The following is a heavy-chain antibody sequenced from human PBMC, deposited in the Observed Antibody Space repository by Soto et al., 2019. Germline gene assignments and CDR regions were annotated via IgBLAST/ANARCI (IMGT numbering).Heavy chain of an antibody. D-gene: IGHD5-12*01. Sequence: QVQLVQSGAEVKKPGSSVKVSCKASEGTFSSYAISWVRQAPGQGLEWMGGIIPIFGTANYAQKFQGRVTITADESTSTAYMELSSLRSEDTAVYYCARGAEMASPENYYYGMDVWGQGTTVTVSS. CDR1: EGTFSSYA. CDR2: IIPIFGTA. J-gene: IGHJ6*02. CDR3: ARGAEMASPENYYYGMDV. V-gene: IGHV1-69*01.